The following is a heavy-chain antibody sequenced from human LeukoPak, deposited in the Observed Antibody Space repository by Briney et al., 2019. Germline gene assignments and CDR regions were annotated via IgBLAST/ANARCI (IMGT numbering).Heavy chain of an antibody. CDR3: ARHSSGWPNYFDY. D-gene: IGHD6-19*01. Sequence: SETLSLTCTVSGGSISSSSYYWGWIRQPPGKGLEWIGSIYYSGSTYYNPSLKSRVTISVDTSKNQFSLKLSSVSAADTAVYYCARHSSGWPNYFDYWGQGTLVTVSS. CDR2: IYYSGST. CDR1: GGSISSSSYY. V-gene: IGHV4-39*01. J-gene: IGHJ4*02.